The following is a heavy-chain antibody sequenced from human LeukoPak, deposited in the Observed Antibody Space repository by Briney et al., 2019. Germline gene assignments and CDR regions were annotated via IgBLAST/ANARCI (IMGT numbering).Heavy chain of an antibody. D-gene: IGHD2-2*01. CDR2: IRYDGSNK. J-gene: IGHJ4*02. V-gene: IGHV3-30*02. CDR1: GFTFSSYG. Sequence: GGSLRLSCAASGFTFSSYGMHWVRQAPGKGLEWVAFIRYDGSNKYYADSVKGRFTISRDNSKNTLYLQMNSLRAEDTAVYYCANLPGCSSTSCHEDYFDYWGQGTLVTVSS. CDR3: ANLPGCSSTSCHEDYFDY.